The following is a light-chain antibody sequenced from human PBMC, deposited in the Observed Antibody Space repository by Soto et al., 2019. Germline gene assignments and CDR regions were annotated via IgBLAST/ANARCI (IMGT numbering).Light chain of an antibody. CDR2: DVS. V-gene: IGLV2-14*01. J-gene: IGLJ1*01. CDR3: SSYTSSSTDV. Sequence: QSALTQPASVSGSPGQSVTISCTGTSSDVGGYDYVSWYQQHTGKAPKLMIYDVSSRPSGVSNRFSGSKSGNTASLTISGLQAEDEAYYYCSSYTSSSTDVFGTGTKLTVL. CDR1: SSDVGGYDY.